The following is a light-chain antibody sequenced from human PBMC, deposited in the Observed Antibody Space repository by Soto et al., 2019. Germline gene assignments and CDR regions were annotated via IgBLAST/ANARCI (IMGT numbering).Light chain of an antibody. V-gene: IGKV1-5*01. CDR1: QSISSW. J-gene: IGKJ1*01. CDR2: DAS. CDR3: QQYDSYSPQWT. Sequence: DIPMSQSPSTLSASVGDRVTITCRASQSISSWLAWYQLKPGKAPKLLIYDASNLESGVPFRFSGSGSGTEFTLTINSLQPDDFATYYCQQYDSYSPQWTFGQGTKVDIK.